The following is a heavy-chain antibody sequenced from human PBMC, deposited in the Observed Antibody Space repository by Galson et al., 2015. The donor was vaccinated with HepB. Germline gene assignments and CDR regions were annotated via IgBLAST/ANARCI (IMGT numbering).Heavy chain of an antibody. CDR3: ARCRLSRFCSGATCFKGFDT. J-gene: IGHJ3*02. CDR1: GGSFSAYY. V-gene: IGHV4-34*01. D-gene: IGHD2-15*01. CDR2: MNYRGSS. Sequence: ETLSLTCAVYGGSFSAYYWSCIRQSPGKGMEWIGEMNYRGSSNYNPSLKSRFTISVDTSKNHFSLKLSSVTAADTAVYYCARCRLSRFCSGATCFKGFDTWGQGTMVTVSS.